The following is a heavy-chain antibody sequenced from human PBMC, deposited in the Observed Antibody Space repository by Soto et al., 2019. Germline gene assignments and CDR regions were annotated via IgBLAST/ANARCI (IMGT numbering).Heavy chain of an antibody. V-gene: IGHV3-33*01. Sequence: QVQLVESGGGVVQPGRSLRLSCAASEFTFSNYGMHGVRQAPGKGLEWVAVILNDGSNRYHADSVKDRFTISRDNSKNTLYLQMNSLRAEDTAVYYCARDDEYSGNGMDVWGQGITVTVS. CDR3: ARDDEYSGNGMDV. CDR1: EFTFSNYG. CDR2: ILNDGSNR. J-gene: IGHJ6*02. D-gene: IGHD3-10*01.